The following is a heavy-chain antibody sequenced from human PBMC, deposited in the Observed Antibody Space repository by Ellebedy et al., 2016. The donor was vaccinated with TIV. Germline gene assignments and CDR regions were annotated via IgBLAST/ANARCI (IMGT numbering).Heavy chain of an antibody. CDR1: GGSISSSSYY. J-gene: IGHJ4*02. V-gene: IGHV4-39*01. Sequence: SETLSLTXTVSGGSISSSSYYWGWIRQPPGKGLEWIGSIYYSGSTYYNPSLKSRVTISVDTSKNQFSLKLSSVTAADTAVYYCARSSGSGSYLYFDYWGQGTLVTVSS. CDR2: IYYSGST. D-gene: IGHD3-10*01. CDR3: ARSSGSGSYLYFDY.